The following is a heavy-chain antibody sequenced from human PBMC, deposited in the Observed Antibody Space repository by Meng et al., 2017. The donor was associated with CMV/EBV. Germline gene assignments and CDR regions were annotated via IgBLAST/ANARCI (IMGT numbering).Heavy chain of an antibody. Sequence: GESLKISCAASGFTFSSYSMNWVRQAPGKGLEWVSSISSSSSYIYYADSVKGRFTTSRDNAKNSLYLQMNSLRAEDTAVYYCARDNSGLFGVVIIPEYYYGMDVWGQGTTVTVSS. CDR1: GFTFSSYS. J-gene: IGHJ6*02. CDR3: ARDNSGLFGVVIIPEYYYGMDV. V-gene: IGHV3-21*01. CDR2: ISSSSSYI. D-gene: IGHD3-3*01.